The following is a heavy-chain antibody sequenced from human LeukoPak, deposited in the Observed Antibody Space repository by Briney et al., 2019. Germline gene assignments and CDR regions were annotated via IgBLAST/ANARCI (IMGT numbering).Heavy chain of an antibody. CDR2: IYYSGST. CDR1: GGSISSSSYY. J-gene: IGHJ5*02. V-gene: IGHV4-39*01. CDR3: ARNRIAAAGTGSVSWFDP. D-gene: IGHD6-13*01. Sequence: SETLSLTCTVSGGSISSSSYYWGWIRQPPRKGLEWIGSIYYSGSTYYNPSLKSRVTISVDTSKNQFSLKLSSVTAADTAVYYCARNRIAAAGTGSVSWFDPWGQGTLVTVSS.